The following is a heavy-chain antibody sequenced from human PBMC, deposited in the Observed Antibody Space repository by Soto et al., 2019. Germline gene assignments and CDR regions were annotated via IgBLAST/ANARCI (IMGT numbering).Heavy chain of an antibody. Sequence: ASETLSLTCTVSGDSISSFYWTWIRQPPGKGLEWVGYIFSSGSTNYNPSIKSRVTISVDTSENQFSLKLTSVTAADTAVYYCARVGYCSSTPCWPIGYFEYWGQGTLVTVSS. D-gene: IGHD2-2*01. CDR1: GDSISSFY. CDR3: ARVGYCSSTPCWPIGYFEY. V-gene: IGHV4-59*01. CDR2: IFSSGST. J-gene: IGHJ4*02.